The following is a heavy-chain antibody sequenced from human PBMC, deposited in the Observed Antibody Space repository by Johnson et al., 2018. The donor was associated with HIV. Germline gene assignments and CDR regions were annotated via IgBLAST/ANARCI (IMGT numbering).Heavy chain of an antibody. D-gene: IGHD1-7*01. CDR3: AKAQRNYRGASDI. CDR2: IYSGGST. Sequence: EKLVESGGGLVKPGGSLRLSCAASGFTVSSNYMSWVRQAPGKGLEWVSVIYSGGSTYYADSVKGRFTISRDNSKNTLYLQMNSLRAEDTAVYYCAKAQRNYRGASDIWGQGTRVTVSS. V-gene: IGHV3-66*01. J-gene: IGHJ3*02. CDR1: GFTVSSNY.